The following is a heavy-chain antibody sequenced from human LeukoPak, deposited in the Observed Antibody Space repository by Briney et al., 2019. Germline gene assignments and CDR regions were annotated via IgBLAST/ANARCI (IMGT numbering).Heavy chain of an antibody. D-gene: IGHD6-13*01. CDR2: IYHSGST. CDR1: GGSISSGGYY. Sequence: SETLSLTCTVSGGSISSGGYYWSWIRQPPGKGLEWIGYIYHSGSTYYNPSLKSRVTISVDRSKNQFSLKLSSVTAADTAVYYCARSDHIAAAGTFDYWGQGTLVTVSS. CDR3: ARSDHIAAAGTFDY. V-gene: IGHV4-30-2*01. J-gene: IGHJ4*02.